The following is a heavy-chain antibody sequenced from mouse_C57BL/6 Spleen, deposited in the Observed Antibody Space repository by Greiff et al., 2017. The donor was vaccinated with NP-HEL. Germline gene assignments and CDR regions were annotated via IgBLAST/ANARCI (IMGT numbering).Heavy chain of an antibody. CDR3: ARMDPSY. CDR2: IDPSDSYT. V-gene: IGHV1-50*01. J-gene: IGHJ4*01. Sequence: QVQLQQPGAELVKPGASVKLSCKASGYTFTSYWMQWVKQRPGQGLEWIGEIDPSDSYTNYNQKFKGKATLTVDTSSSTAYMQLSSLTSEDSAVYYCARMDPSYWGQGTSVTVSS. CDR1: GYTFTSYW. D-gene: IGHD2-3*01.